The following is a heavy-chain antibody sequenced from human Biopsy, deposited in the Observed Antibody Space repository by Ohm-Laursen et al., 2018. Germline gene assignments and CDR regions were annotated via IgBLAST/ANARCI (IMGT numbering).Heavy chain of an antibody. CDR2: VYYSGTT. V-gene: IGHV4-59*07. CDR3: TGATNSTGWPYYYFYGMDI. D-gene: IGHD2/OR15-2a*01. Sequence: SDTLSLTCIVSGGSISSDWWSWIRQTPGKGLEWIGYVYYSGTTTYNPSLRSRVTISVDTSMNQISLRLQSVTAADTAIYYCTGATNSTGWPYYYFYGMDIWGQGTTVTVSS. CDR1: GGSISSDW. J-gene: IGHJ6*02.